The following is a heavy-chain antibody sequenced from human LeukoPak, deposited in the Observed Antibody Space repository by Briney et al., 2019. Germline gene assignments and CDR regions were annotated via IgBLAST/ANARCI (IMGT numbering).Heavy chain of an antibody. CDR2: INHSGST. Sequence: PSETLSLTCAVYGGSFSGYYWSWIRQPPGKGLEWIGEINHSGSTNYNPSLKSRVTISVDTSKYQFSLKLSSVTAADTAVYYCARWRTYYDFWSGPSPNWFDPWGQGTLVTVPS. CDR3: ARWRTYYDFWSGPSPNWFDP. CDR1: GGSFSGYY. J-gene: IGHJ5*02. D-gene: IGHD3-3*01. V-gene: IGHV4-34*01.